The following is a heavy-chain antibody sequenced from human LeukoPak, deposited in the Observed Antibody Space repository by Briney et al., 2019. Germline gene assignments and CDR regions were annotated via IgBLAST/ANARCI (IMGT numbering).Heavy chain of an antibody. CDR2: IGTSSTTI. J-gene: IGHJ6*03. V-gene: IGHV3-48*01. CDR1: GFSFRSYT. CDR3: ARFAAGGSYYYYMDV. D-gene: IGHD6-25*01. Sequence: GGSLRLSCAASGFSFRSYTMNWVRQPPGKGREWVSNIGTSSTTIYYADSVKGRFTISRDNAKNSLYLQMNSLRADDTAVYYCARFAAGGSYYYYMDVWGKGTTVTVSS.